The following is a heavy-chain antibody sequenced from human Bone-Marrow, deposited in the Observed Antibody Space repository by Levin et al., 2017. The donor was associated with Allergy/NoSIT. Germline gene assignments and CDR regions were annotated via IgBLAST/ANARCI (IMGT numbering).Heavy chain of an antibody. CDR1: GYTFTNYF. J-gene: IGHJ4*02. V-gene: IGHV5-51*01. D-gene: IGHD3-10*01. Sequence: VASVKVSCKGSGYTFTNYFIGWVRQMPGKGLEWMGFIYPGDSDTRYSRSFQGQVTISADKSSSTAYLQWSSLKASDTAMYYCARRMSMIQGAIITYYVDYWGQGTLVTVSS. CDR2: IYPGDSDT. CDR3: ARRMSMIQGAIITYYVDY.